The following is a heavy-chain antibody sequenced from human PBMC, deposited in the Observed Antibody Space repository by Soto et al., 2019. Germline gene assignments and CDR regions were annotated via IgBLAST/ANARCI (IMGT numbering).Heavy chain of an antibody. CDR3: AGMYYYDSSGYYRYYYYYYGMDV. Sequence: SQTLSLTCAISGDSVSSNSAAWNWIRQSPSRGLEWLGRTYYRSKWYNDYAVSVKSRITINPDTSKNQFSLQLNSVTPEDTAVYYCAGMYYYDSSGYYRYYYYYYGMDVWGQGTTVTVSS. CDR1: GDSVSSNSAA. J-gene: IGHJ6*02. V-gene: IGHV6-1*01. D-gene: IGHD3-22*01. CDR2: TYYRSKWYN.